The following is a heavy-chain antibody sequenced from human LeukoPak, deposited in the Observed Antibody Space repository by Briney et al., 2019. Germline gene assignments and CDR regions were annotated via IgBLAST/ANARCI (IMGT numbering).Heavy chain of an antibody. V-gene: IGHV3-48*03. CDR1: GFTFSSYE. D-gene: IGHD6-19*01. CDR3: AMPGIAVAGTEELFAY. Sequence: GGSLRLSCAASGFTFSSYEMNWVRQAPGKGLEWVSYISSSGSTIYYADSVKGRFTISRDNAKNSLYLQMNSLRAEDTAVYYCAMPGIAVAGTEELFAYWGQGTLVTVSS. J-gene: IGHJ4*02. CDR2: ISSSGSTI.